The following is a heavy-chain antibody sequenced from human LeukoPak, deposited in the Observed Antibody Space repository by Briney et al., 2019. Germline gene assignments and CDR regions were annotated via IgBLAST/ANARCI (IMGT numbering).Heavy chain of an antibody. V-gene: IGHV3-21*01. Sequence: GGSLRLSCAASGFTLSSLAMHWVRQAPGKGLERVSSSGTRSGTKYYADSVMGRFTISRDSAMNSVSLQINSLRAEDTAVYYCLLQMTYGELSDPDFRGQGTLVTVSS. CDR1: GFTLSSLA. CDR3: LLQMTYGELSDPDF. CDR2: SGTRSGTK. J-gene: IGHJ4*02. D-gene: IGHD3-16*02.